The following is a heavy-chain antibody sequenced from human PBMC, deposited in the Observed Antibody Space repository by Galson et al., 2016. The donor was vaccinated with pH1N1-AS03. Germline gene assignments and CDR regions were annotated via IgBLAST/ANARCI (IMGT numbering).Heavy chain of an antibody. J-gene: IGHJ4*02. CDR1: GFTFHDYT. D-gene: IGHD2-15*01. V-gene: IGHV3-43*01. CDR3: AKERNRIIDS. Sequence: SLRLSCAASGFTFHDYTMHWVRQVPGKGLEWVSLSSWDGVTTFYADSVKGRFAISRDNSQNSLYLQMNSLRIEDTAFYYCAKERNRIIDSWGQGTLVTVSS. CDR2: SSWDGVTT.